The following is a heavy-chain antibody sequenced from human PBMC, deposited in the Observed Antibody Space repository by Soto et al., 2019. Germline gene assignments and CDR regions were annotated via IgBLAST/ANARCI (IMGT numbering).Heavy chain of an antibody. CDR2: IYYSGST. V-gene: IGHV4-31*03. CDR3: ARARGIAEDGHFEY. Sequence: PSETLSLTCTVSGGSIISGGYYWSLIRQHPGKGLGWIGYIYYSGSTYYNPSLKSRVTISVDTSKNQFSLKLSSVTAADTAVYYCARARGIAEDGHFEYWGQGTRVNVAS. J-gene: IGHJ4*02. D-gene: IGHD6-13*01. CDR1: GGSIISGGYY.